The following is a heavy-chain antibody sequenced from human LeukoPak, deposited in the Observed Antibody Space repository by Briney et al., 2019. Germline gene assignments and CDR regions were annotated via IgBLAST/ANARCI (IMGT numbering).Heavy chain of an antibody. CDR2: IYTSGST. CDR1: GGSISSGSYY. D-gene: IGHD6-13*01. J-gene: IGHJ5*02. Sequence: SQTLSLTCTVSGGSISSGSYYWSWIRQPAGKGLEWIGRIYTSGSTNHNPSLKSRVTISVDTSKNQFSLKLSSVTAADTAVYYCARDLSSGSSNDWFDPWGQGTLVTVSS. CDR3: ARDLSSGSSNDWFDP. V-gene: IGHV4-61*02.